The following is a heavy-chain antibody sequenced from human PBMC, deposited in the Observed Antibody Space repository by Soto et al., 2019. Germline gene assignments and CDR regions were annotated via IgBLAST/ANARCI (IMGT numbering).Heavy chain of an antibody. V-gene: IGHV1-46*01. CDR2: INPSGGST. CDR3: ARDGAGTTVILGDYYYGMDV. D-gene: IGHD4-17*01. CDR1: GYTFTSYY. Sequence: QVQLVQSGAEVKKPGASVKVSCKASGYTFTSYYMHWVRQAPGQGLEWMGIINPSGGSTSYAQKFRGRVTMTRDTSTSTVYMELSSLRSEDTAVYYCARDGAGTTVILGDYYYGMDVWGQGTTVTVSS. J-gene: IGHJ6*02.